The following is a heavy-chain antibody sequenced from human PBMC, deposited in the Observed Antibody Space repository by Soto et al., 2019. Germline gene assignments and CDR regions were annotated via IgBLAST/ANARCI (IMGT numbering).Heavy chain of an antibody. CDR2: MNPNSGNT. Sequence: VASVKVSCKASGYTFTSYDINWVRQATGQGLEWMGWMNPNSGNTGYAQKFQGRVTMTRNTSISTAYMELSSLRSEDTAVYYCARYYDFWSGYTPLGYYYYGMDVWGQGXTVTVYS. D-gene: IGHD3-3*01. CDR1: GYTFTSYD. V-gene: IGHV1-8*01. CDR3: ARYYDFWSGYTPLGYYYYGMDV. J-gene: IGHJ6*02.